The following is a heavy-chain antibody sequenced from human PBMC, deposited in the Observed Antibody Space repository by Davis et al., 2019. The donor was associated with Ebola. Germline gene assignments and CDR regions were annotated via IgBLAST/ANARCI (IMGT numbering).Heavy chain of an antibody. J-gene: IGHJ5*01. Sequence: ASVKVSCKASGYIFSNYDINWVRQASGQGLEWMGWIDGDNGNTKYSEKFQGRVTITRDTFATTAYMELSSLSSEDTAVYYCAREMIGGAGRFDSWGLGTLVTVSS. CDR3: AREMIGGAGRFDS. CDR1: GYIFSNYD. D-gene: IGHD3-22*01. V-gene: IGHV1-3*01. CDR2: IDGDNGNT.